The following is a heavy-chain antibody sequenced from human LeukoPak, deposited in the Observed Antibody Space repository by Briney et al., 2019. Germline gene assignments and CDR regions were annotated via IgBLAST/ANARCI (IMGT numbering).Heavy chain of an antibody. CDR2: IYESGST. Sequence: SETLSLTCTVSDYSIRNGYFWGWIRQPPGKGLEWIGSIYESGSTHYNPSLKSRVTISVDTSKNQFSLKLSSVTAADTAVYYCARVGERYCSSTSCYRNAFDIWGQGTMVTVSS. D-gene: IGHD2-2*02. J-gene: IGHJ3*02. CDR1: DYSIRNGYF. CDR3: ARVGERYCSSTSCYRNAFDI. V-gene: IGHV4-38-2*02.